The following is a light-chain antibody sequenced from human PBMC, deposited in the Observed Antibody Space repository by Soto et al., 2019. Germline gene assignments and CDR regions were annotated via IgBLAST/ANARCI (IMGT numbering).Light chain of an antibody. J-gene: IGKJ5*01. CDR1: QSVSSN. CDR2: GAS. Sequence: EIVITQSPPTLSLSSGERATLSCRPSQSVSSNLAWYQQKPGQAPRLLIYGASTRATGIPARFSGSGSGTEFTLTISSLQSEDFAVYYCQQYNNWPPITFGQGTRLEIK. V-gene: IGKV3D-15*01. CDR3: QQYNNWPPIT.